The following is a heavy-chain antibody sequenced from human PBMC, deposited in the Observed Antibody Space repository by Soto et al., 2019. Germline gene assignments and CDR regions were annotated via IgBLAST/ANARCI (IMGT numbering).Heavy chain of an antibody. CDR2: IYSGGYT. CDR3: ARDRDGGWRYNWFDP. CDR1: GGSISGFY. J-gene: IGHJ5*02. D-gene: IGHD2-15*01. Sequence: QVPLQESGPGLVRPSETLSLTCTVSGGSISGFYWSWIRQPPGKRLEWIGYIYSGGYTYYNPSLESRVTISVDTPKNQCFLEMNSVTAADTAVYYCARDRDGGWRYNWFDPWGQGMLVTVSS. V-gene: IGHV4-59*01.